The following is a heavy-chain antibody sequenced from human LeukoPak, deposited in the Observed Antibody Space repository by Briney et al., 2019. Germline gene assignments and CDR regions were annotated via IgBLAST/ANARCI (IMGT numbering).Heavy chain of an antibody. CDR3: ARTSGWYSYFDY. CDR1: GGSLSNYY. V-gene: IGHV4-4*07. CDR2: IYSSGNT. Sequence: SETLSLTCTVSGGSLSNYYWSWIRQPAGKGLEWIGRIYSSGNTNYNPSLKSRVTMSVDTSKNQFSLRLSSLTAADTAVYFCARTSGWYSYFDYWGRGTLVTVSS. D-gene: IGHD6-19*01. J-gene: IGHJ4*02.